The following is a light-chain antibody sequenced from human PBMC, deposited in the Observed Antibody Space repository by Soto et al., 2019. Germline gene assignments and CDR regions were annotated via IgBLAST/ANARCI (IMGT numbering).Light chain of an antibody. CDR1: SSDVGGYNY. Sequence: QSALTQPRSVSGSRGQSVTISCTGTSSDVGGYNYVSWYQQHPGKAPKLMIYDVSKRPSGVPDRFSGSKSGNTASLTISGLQAEDEADYYCCSYAGSYGVFGGGTKLTVL. J-gene: IGLJ2*01. V-gene: IGLV2-11*01. CDR2: DVS. CDR3: CSYAGSYGV.